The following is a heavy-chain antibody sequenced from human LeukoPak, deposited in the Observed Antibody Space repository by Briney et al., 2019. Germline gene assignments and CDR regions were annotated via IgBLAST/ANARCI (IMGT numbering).Heavy chain of an antibody. CDR2: IKSDGSST. D-gene: IGHD1-26*01. CDR3: ARVGASVGAFDH. V-gene: IGHV3-74*01. CDR1: GFIFDDYG. Sequence: GGSLRLSCAASGFIFDDYGMSWVRQAPGKGLEWVSRIKSDGSSTSYADSVKGRFTISRDNAKNTLYLQMNSLRAEDTAVYYCARVGASVGAFDHWGQGTLVTVSS. J-gene: IGHJ5*02.